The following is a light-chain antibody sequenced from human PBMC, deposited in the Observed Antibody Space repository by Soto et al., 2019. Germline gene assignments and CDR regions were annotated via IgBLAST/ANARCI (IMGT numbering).Light chain of an antibody. CDR1: SSDVGGYNY. CDR3: SSYTSSSHVV. Sequence: QSVLTQPASVSGSPGQSITISCTGTSSDVGGYNYVSWYQQHPGKAPKLMIYDVSNRPSGVSNRFSGSKSGNTASLTISGLQAEDEADYYCSSYTSSSHVVFGGGTKFTVL. CDR2: DVS. V-gene: IGLV2-14*01. J-gene: IGLJ2*01.